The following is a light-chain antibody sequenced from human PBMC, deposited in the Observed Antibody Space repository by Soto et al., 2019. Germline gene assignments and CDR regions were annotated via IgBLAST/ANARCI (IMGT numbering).Light chain of an antibody. CDR3: QQYGSSIQT. Sequence: EIVLTQSPGTLSLSPVERVTLSCMASQSVGSNYLAWYQQRPGQPPNLLIFGASHRAPDIPDRFSGSGSGTDFTLTISRLEPEDFAVYYCQQYGSSIQTFGQGTKVDIK. J-gene: IGKJ1*01. V-gene: IGKV3-20*01. CDR2: GAS. CDR1: QSVGSNY.